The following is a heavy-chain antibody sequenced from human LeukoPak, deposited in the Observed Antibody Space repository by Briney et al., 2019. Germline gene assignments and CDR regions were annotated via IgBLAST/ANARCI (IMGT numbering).Heavy chain of an antibody. D-gene: IGHD1-26*01. CDR2: IIPIFGTA. CDR1: GGTFGSYA. J-gene: IGHJ4*02. V-gene: IGHV1-69*13. CDR3: ATEDRSGSDSDYFDY. Sequence: SVKVSCKASGGTFGSYAISWVRQAPGQGLEWMGGIIPIFGTANYAQKFQGRVTITADESTSTAYMELSSLRSEDTAVYYCATEDRSGSDSDYFDYWGQGTLVTVSS.